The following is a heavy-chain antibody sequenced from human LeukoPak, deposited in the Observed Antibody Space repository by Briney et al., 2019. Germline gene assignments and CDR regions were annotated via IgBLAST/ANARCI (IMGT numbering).Heavy chain of an antibody. CDR3: ARDLRAASHYGSGSYSNYYMDV. CDR1: GFTFSSYS. J-gene: IGHJ6*03. Sequence: GGSLRLSCAASGFTFSSYSMNWVRQAPGKGLEWVSYISSSSSTIYYADSVKGRFTISRDNAKNSLYLQMYSLRAEDTAVYYCARDLRAASHYGSGSYSNYYMDVWGKGTTVTVSS. V-gene: IGHV3-48*04. CDR2: ISSSSSTI. D-gene: IGHD3-10*01.